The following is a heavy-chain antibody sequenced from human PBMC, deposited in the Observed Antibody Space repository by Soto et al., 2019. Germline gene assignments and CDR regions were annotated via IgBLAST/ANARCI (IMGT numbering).Heavy chain of an antibody. CDR2: IWYDGSNK. Sequence: SLRLSCAASGFTFSSYGMHWVRQAPGKGLEWVAVIWYDGSNKYYADSVKGRFTISRDNSKNTLYLQMNSLRAEDTAVYYCARVWSRAAAAIHPFDYWGQGTLVTVSS. CDR3: ARVWSRAAAAIHPFDY. J-gene: IGHJ4*02. V-gene: IGHV3-33*01. D-gene: IGHD6-13*01. CDR1: GFTFSSYG.